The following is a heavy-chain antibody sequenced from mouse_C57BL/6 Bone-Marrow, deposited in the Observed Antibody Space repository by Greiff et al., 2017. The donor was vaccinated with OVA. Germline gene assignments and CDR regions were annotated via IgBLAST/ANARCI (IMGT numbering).Heavy chain of an antibody. CDR2: INTNYGTT. V-gene: IGHV1-39*01. CDR1: GYSFTDYN. Sequence: EVKLMESGPELVKPGASVKISCTASGYSFTDYNMNWVKQSNGKSLEWIGVINTNYGTTSYNQKFKGKATLTVDQSSSTAYMQRNSLTSEDSAVYYCARSTVVAPLDYWGQGTTLTVSS. D-gene: IGHD1-1*01. CDR3: ARSTVVAPLDY. J-gene: IGHJ2*01.